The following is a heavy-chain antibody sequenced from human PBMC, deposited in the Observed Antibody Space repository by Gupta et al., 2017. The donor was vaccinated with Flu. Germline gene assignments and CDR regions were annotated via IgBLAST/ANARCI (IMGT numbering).Heavy chain of an antibody. CDR3: AKDMGYDILTGAYGMDV. V-gene: IGHV3-9*01. Sequence: VRQAPGKGLEWVSGISWNSGSIGYADSVKGRFTISRDNAKNSLYLQMNSLRAEDTALYYCAKDMGYDILTGAYGMDVWAKGPRSPSP. D-gene: IGHD3-9*01. CDR2: ISWNSGSI. J-gene: IGHJ6*02.